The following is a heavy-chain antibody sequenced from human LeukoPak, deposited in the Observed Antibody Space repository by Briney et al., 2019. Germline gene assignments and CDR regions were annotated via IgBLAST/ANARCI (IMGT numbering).Heavy chain of an antibody. CDR1: GFTFSSYA. CDR3: AITAGYSNTGYVQ. V-gene: IGHV3-23*01. J-gene: IGHJ4*02. D-gene: IGHD6-13*01. Sequence: GGSLRLSCTASGFTFSSYAMSWVRQAPGKGLEWVSGISGGATTYYADSVKGRFTISRDNSKNTLYLQMNSLRTEDTAVYYCAITAGYSNTGYVQWGQGTLVTVSS. CDR2: ISGGATT.